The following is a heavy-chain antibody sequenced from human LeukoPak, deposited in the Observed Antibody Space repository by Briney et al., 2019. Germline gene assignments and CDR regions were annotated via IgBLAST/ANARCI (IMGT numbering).Heavy chain of an antibody. D-gene: IGHD3-3*01. CDR2: ISDSGSNI. J-gene: IGHJ4*02. CDR3: ARVPNYGFWSGYSLDY. V-gene: IGHV3-48*03. Sequence: GGSLRLSCAASGFTFSSFEMNWVRQAPGKGLEWVSYISDSGSNIYYADSVKGRFTISRDNAKNSLYLQMNSLRLEDTAVYYCARVPNYGFWSGYSLDYWGQGSLVIVSS. CDR1: GFTFSSFE.